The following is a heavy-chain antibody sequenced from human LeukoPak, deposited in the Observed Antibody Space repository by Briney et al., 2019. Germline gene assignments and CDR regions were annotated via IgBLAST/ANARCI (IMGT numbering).Heavy chain of an antibody. D-gene: IGHD6-19*01. CDR1: GYTFTGYY. V-gene: IGHV1-2*02. Sequence: GSVKVSCKASGYTFTGYYMHWVRQAPGQGLEWMGWINPNSGGTNYAQKFQGRVTMTRDTSISTAYMGLSKLRSDDTAVYYCARQSSGWSYYYGMDVWGQGTTVTVSS. CDR2: INPNSGGT. CDR3: ARQSSGWSYYYGMDV. J-gene: IGHJ6*02.